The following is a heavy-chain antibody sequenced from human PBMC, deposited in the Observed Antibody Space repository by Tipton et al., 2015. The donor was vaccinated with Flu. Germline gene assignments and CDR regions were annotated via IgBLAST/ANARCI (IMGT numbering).Heavy chain of an antibody. V-gene: IGHV4-4*07. Sequence: TLSLTCSVSADSIGRSYCWGWIRQPPGKGLEWIGRIYSTGSTNYNPSLKNRVTMSVDTSKNQFSLNLTSVTAADTAVYFCARDSILTHANTGFDAFDIWGQGTVVNVSS. CDR3: ARDSILTHANTGFDAFDI. J-gene: IGHJ3*02. D-gene: IGHD2-21*02. CDR1: ADSIGRSYC. CDR2: IYSTGST.